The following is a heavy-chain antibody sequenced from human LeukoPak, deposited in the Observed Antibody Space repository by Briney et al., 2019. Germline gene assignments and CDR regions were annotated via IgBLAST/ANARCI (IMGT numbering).Heavy chain of an antibody. V-gene: IGHV3-23*01. CDR3: ARGMSATSGYLELEY. CDR1: GFTFSSYA. J-gene: IGHJ4*02. D-gene: IGHD3-22*01. Sequence: GGSLRLSCAASGFTFSSYAMTWVRQSPGKGLEWVLAISGSGGNTYSADSVKGRCTISRDNSKKTLFLHMNSLRAEDTAVYYCARGMSATSGYLELEYWGQGTLVTVS. CDR2: ISGSGGNT.